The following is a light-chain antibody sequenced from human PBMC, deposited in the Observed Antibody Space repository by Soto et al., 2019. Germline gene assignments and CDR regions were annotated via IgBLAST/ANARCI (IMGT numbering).Light chain of an antibody. CDR2: GAS. J-gene: IGKJ4*01. CDR3: QHRSSWPLT. Sequence: IVMTQSPATLSLSPGEKATLSCRASQSISNNFAWFQQKPGQVPRLLIYGASNRATGVSARFSGSGSGTEFTLTISSLQSEDFAVYFCQHRSSWPLTFGGGTKVEI. CDR1: QSISNN. V-gene: IGKV3-15*01.